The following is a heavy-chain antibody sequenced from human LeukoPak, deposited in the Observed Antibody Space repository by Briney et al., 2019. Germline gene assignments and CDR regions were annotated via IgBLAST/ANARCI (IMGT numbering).Heavy chain of an antibody. V-gene: IGHV4-61*02. CDR1: GGSISSGGYY. J-gene: IGHJ4*02. CDR3: ARLSRREGY. Sequence: SETLSLTCTVSGGSISSGGYYWSWIRQPAGKGLEYIGRIYSTGSTNYNPSLKSRVTISVDTSRNQFSLKLSSVTAADTAVYYCARLSRREGYWGQGTLVTVSS. CDR2: IYSTGST.